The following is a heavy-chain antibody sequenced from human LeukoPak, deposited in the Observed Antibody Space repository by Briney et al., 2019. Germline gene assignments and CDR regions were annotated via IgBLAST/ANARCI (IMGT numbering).Heavy chain of an antibody. D-gene: IGHD4-23*01. CDR1: GGSISSSSYY. V-gene: IGHV4-39*07. Sequence: SETLSLTCTVSGGSISSSSYYWGWIRQPPGKGLEWIGSIYYSGSTYYNPSLKSRVTISVDTSKNQFSLKLSSVTAADTAVYYCARSRPLTVVTALLRLWRAFDIWGQGTVVTVSS. J-gene: IGHJ3*02. CDR2: IYYSGST. CDR3: ARSRPLTVVTALLRLWRAFDI.